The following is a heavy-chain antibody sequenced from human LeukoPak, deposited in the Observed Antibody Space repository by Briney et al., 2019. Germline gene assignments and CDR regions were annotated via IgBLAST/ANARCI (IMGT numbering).Heavy chain of an antibody. D-gene: IGHD3-10*01. J-gene: IGHJ5*02. CDR3: ARGYYGSGSYSWFDP. CDR1: GGSISSGGYS. CDR2: IYHSGST. Sequence: SETLSLTCAVSGGSISSGGYSWNWIRQPPGKGLEWIGYIYHSGSTYYNPSLKGRVTISVDRSKNQFSLKLSSVTAADTAVYYCARGYYGSGSYSWFDPWGQGTLVTVSS. V-gene: IGHV4-30-2*01.